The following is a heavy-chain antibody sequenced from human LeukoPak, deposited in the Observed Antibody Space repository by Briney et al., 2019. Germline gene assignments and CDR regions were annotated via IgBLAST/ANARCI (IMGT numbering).Heavy chain of an antibody. CDR2: INHSGST. D-gene: IGHD5-12*01. CDR3: ARVSGYDWESSYDY. V-gene: IGHV4-34*01. J-gene: IGHJ4*02. Sequence: SETLSLTCAVYGGSFSENNWSWVRQPPGKGLEWLGEINHSGSTSYNPSLKSRVTISVDTSKNQFSLKLSSVTAADTAVYYCARVSGYDWESSYDYWGQGTLVTVSS. CDR1: GGSFSENN.